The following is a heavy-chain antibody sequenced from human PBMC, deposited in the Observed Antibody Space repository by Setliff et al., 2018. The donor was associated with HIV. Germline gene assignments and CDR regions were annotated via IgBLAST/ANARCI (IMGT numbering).Heavy chain of an antibody. D-gene: IGHD3-3*01. CDR1: GGSITSGSYY. CDR2: VNHSGGT. CDR3: VRERGKFYDFWSAYYFDS. Sequence: PSETLSLTCTVSGGSITSGSYYWSWIRQSPGKGLEWIGEVNHSGGTNYNPSLKSRVITSIDTSKNQFSLNLISVTAADTAVYYCVRERGKFYDFWSAYYFDSWGQGTVVTVSS. J-gene: IGHJ4*02. V-gene: IGHV4-39*07.